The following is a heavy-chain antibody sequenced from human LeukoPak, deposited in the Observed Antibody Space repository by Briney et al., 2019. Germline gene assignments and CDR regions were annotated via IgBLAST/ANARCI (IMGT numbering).Heavy chain of an antibody. J-gene: IGHJ4*02. CDR2: IGNTET. D-gene: IGHD5-18*01. CDR3: AKDWIQFNRVFDCFDS. Sequence: PGGSLRLSCAASGFTFSSYSMNWVRQTPGKGLEWVATIGNTETFYADSVTGRFTSSRDNSKNTVNLQMNRLRVEDTAIYYCAKDWIQFNRVFDCFDSWGQGTLVTVSS. V-gene: IGHV3-21*04. CDR1: GFTFSSYS.